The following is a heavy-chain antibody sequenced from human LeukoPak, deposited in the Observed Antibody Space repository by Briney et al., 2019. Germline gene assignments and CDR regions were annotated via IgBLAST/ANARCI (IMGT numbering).Heavy chain of an antibody. V-gene: IGHV1-24*01. CDR3: ARLPAHYSYYYMDV. CDR2: FDPEDGET. Sequence: GASVMVSCMVSGYTLTELSMHWVRQAPGKGLEWMGGFDPEDGETIYAQKFQGRVTMTEDTSTGTAYMELSSLRAEDTAVYYCARLPAHYSYYYMDVWGKGTTVTVSS. J-gene: IGHJ6*03. CDR1: GYTLTELS.